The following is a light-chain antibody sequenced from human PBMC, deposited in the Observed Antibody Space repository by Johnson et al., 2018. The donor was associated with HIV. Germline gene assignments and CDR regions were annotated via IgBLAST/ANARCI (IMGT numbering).Light chain of an antibody. CDR1: NSNIGNNY. CDR2: DNN. Sequence: QSILTQPPSVSAAPGQKVTISCSGNNSNIGNNYVSWYQHLPGTAPKLLIYDNNKRPSGIPDRFSASKSGTSATLGITGLQTEDEADYYSGTWDLSLNGGPYVFGTGTRVTVL. CDR3: GTWDLSLNGGPYV. J-gene: IGLJ1*01. V-gene: IGLV1-51*01.